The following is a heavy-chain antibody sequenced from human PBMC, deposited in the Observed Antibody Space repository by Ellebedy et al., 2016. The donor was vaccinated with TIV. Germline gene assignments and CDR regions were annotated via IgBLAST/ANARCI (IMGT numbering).Heavy chain of an antibody. V-gene: IGHV3-9*01. J-gene: IGHJ6*03. CDR3: ARDNSRDRYYYYDMDV. CDR1: GFKFHEYV. Sequence: SLKISXATSGFKFHEYVFHWVRQGRGKGPEWVASITANSGLVDYADSVKGRFTISRDNARGSLYLQMKSLRPEDTALYFCARDNSRDRYYYYDMDVWGKGTTVTVSS. CDR2: ITANSGLV. D-gene: IGHD3-9*01.